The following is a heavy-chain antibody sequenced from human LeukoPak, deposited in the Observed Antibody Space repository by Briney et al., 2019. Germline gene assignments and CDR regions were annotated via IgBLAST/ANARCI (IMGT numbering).Heavy chain of an antibody. J-gene: IGHJ3*02. CDR3: ARDLYGDYGGGLDAFDI. CDR1: GGSISSGNYY. D-gene: IGHD4-17*01. Sequence: PSETLSLTCTVSGGSISSGNYYWNWIRQPAGKGLEWIGRIYTGGSTNYNPSLKSRVTISIDTSKNQLSLKLSSVTAADTAVYYCARDLYGDYGGGLDAFDIWGQGTMVTVSS. CDR2: IYTGGST. V-gene: IGHV4-61*02.